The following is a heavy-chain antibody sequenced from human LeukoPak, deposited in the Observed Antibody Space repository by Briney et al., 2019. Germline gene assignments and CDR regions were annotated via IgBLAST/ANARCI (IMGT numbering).Heavy chain of an antibody. CDR1: AGSISSYY. V-gene: IGHV4-59*01. J-gene: IGHJ4*02. CDR2: IYYSGST. CDR3: AREAVTTLGYFDY. Sequence: SETLSLTCTVSAGSISSYYWSWIRQPPGKGLEWIGYIYYSGSTNYNPSLKSRVTISVDTSKNQFSLKLSSVTAADTAVYYCAREAVTTLGYFDYWGQGTLVTVSS. D-gene: IGHD4-17*01.